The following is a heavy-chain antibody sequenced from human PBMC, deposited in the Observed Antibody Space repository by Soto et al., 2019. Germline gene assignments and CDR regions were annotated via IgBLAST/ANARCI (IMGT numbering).Heavy chain of an antibody. CDR2: IYYLGST. Sequence: SETLSLTCSVSGGSMSEYFWSWIRQSPGKGPEWIGYIYYLGSTDYNPSLKSRVTISVDTSKRQFSLRLTSVTAADTAVYYCARDGYDGSGSPYPAYWGPGTQVTV. J-gene: IGHJ4*02. CDR3: ARDGYDGSGSPYPAY. CDR1: GGSMSEYF. V-gene: IGHV4-59*01. D-gene: IGHD3-10*01.